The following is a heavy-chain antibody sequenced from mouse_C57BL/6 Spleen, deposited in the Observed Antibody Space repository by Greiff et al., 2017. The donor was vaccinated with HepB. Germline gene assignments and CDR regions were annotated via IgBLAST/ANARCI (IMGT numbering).Heavy chain of an antibody. J-gene: IGHJ4*01. CDR3: ARRVHYDYDVLYYYAMDY. V-gene: IGHV1-55*01. CDR2: IYPGSGST. CDR1: GYTFTSYW. Sequence: QVQLQQPGAELVKPGASVKMSCKASGYTFTSYWITWVKQRPGQGLEWIGDIYPGSGSTNYNEKFKSKATLTVDTSSSTAYMQLSSLTSEDSAVYYCARRVHYDYDVLYYYAMDYWGQGTSVTVSS. D-gene: IGHD2-4*01.